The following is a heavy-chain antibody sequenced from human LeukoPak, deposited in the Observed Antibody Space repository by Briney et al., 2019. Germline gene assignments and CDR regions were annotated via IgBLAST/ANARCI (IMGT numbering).Heavy chain of an antibody. J-gene: IGHJ4*02. D-gene: IGHD3-10*01. CDR1: GFTFSSYW. CDR2: IKQDGSEK. V-gene: IGHV3-7*01. CDR3: ARADGSGSYYGY. Sequence: GGSLRLSCAGSGFTFSSYWMSWVRQAPGKGLEWVANIKQDGSEKYYVDSVKGRFTISRDNAKNSLYLQMNSPRAEDTAVYYCARADGSGSYYGYWGQGTLVTVSS.